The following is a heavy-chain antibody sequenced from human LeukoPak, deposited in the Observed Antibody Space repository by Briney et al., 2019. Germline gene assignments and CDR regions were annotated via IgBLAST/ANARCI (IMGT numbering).Heavy chain of an antibody. Sequence: PSETLSLTCAVYGGSFSGYYWSWIRQPPGKGLEWIGEINHSGSTNYNPSLKSRVTISVDTSKNQFSLKLSSVTAADTAVYYCARTNYDYYFDYWGQGTLVTVSS. CDR1: GGSFSGYY. CDR2: INHSGST. CDR3: ARTNYDYYFDY. D-gene: IGHD3-16*01. V-gene: IGHV4-34*01. J-gene: IGHJ4*02.